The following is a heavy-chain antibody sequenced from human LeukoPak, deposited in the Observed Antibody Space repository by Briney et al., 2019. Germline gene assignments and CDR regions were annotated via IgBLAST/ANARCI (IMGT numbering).Heavy chain of an antibody. V-gene: IGHV1-69*04. D-gene: IGHD2-2*01. Sequence: ASVKVSCKASGGTFSSYAISWVRPAPGQGLEWMGRIIPILGIANYAQKFQGRVTITADKSTSTAYMELSSLRSEDTAVYYCARDHCSSTSCYGNVDYWGQGTLVSVSS. CDR1: GGTFSSYA. J-gene: IGHJ4*02. CDR2: IIPILGIA. CDR3: ARDHCSSTSCYGNVDY.